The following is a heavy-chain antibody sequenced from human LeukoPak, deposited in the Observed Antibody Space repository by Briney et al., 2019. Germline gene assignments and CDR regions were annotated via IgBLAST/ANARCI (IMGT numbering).Heavy chain of an antibody. Sequence: GGSLGLSCAASGFTFSSYAMSWVRQAPGKGLEWVSAISGSGGSTYYADSVKGRFTISRDNSKNTLYLQMNSLRAEDTAVYYCAKGSSGWPTTSSIWGQGTLVTVSS. D-gene: IGHD6-19*01. CDR3: AKGSSGWPTTSSI. CDR1: GFTFSSYA. V-gene: IGHV3-23*01. J-gene: IGHJ4*02. CDR2: ISGSGGST.